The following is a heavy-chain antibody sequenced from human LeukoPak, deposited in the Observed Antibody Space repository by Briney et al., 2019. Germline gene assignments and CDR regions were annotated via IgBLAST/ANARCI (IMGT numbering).Heavy chain of an antibody. CDR1: GGSFSGYY. CDR2: INHSGST. J-gene: IGHJ6*02. V-gene: IGHV4-34*01. Sequence: SEALSLTCAVYGGSFSGYYWSWIRQPPGKGLEWIGEINHSGSTNYNPSLKSRVTISVDTSKNQFSLKLSSVTAADTAVYYCARVFYYYYGMNVWGQGTTVTVSS. CDR3: ARVFYYYYGMNV.